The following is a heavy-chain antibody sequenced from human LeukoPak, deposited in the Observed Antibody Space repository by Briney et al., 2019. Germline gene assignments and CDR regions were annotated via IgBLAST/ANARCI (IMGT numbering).Heavy chain of an antibody. CDR3: ARRGNYGDYFDY. D-gene: IGHD4-17*01. Sequence: EASVKVSCKASGYTFTGYYMHWVRQAPGQGLEWIAWINPNSGSTNYAQNFQGRVTMTRDTSISTAFMDLSRLRSDDTAVYYCARRGNYGDYFDYWGQGTLVTVSS. CDR1: GYTFTGYY. CDR2: INPNSGST. J-gene: IGHJ4*02. V-gene: IGHV1-2*02.